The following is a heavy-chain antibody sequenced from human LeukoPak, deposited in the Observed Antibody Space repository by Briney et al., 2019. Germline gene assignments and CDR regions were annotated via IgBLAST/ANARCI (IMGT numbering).Heavy chain of an antibody. V-gene: IGHV1-3*01. Sequence: GASVKVSCKGSGFTFTSYAMHWVRQAPGQRLEWMGWINAGNGNTKYSQKFQGRVTITRDTSASTAYMELSSLRSEDTAVYYCARSSPFVEMATMNQIRNYYFDYWGQGTLVTVSS. CDR3: ARSSPFVEMATMNQIRNYYFDY. D-gene: IGHD5-24*01. CDR1: GFTFTSYA. J-gene: IGHJ4*02. CDR2: INAGNGNT.